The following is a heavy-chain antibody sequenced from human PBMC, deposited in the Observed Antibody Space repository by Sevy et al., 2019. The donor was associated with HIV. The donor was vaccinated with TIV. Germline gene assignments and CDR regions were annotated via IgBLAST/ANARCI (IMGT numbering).Heavy chain of an antibody. D-gene: IGHD2-8*01. CDR2: FCFGDGKM. CDR3: GREVSTKRHDY. J-gene: IGHJ4*02. V-gene: IGHV3-23*01. Sequence: GGSLRLSCMTSGFTFTRYTMTWVRQAQGKGLEWVSTFCFGDGKMYYADPVKGRFTFSRDISKTTVYLKMNSLRADDTTVYYVGREVSTKRHDYWGQGTLVSVSS. CDR1: GFTFTRYT.